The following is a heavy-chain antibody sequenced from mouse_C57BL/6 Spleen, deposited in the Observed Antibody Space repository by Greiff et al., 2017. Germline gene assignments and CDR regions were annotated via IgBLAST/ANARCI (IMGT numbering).Heavy chain of an antibody. V-gene: IGHV3-6*01. CDR1: GYSITSGYY. J-gene: IGHJ4*01. Sequence: EVQLVESGPGLVKPSQSLSLTCSVTGYSITSGYYWNWIRQFPGNKLEWMGYISYDGSNNYNPSLKNRISITRDTSKNQFFLKLNSVTTEDTATYYCARVDDYAMDYWGQGTSVTVSS. CDR2: ISYDGSN. CDR3: ARVDDYAMDY.